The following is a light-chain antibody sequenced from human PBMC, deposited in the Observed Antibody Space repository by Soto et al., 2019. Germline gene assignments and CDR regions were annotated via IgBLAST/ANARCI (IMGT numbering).Light chain of an antibody. V-gene: IGLV2-14*01. CDR2: EVS. CDR1: SSDVGAYKY. CDR3: TSYTSSSPVL. Sequence: QSVLTQPASVSGSPGQSITISCTGTSSDVGAYKYVSWYQQHPGKAPKLMIYEVSYRPSGVSSRFSGSKSGSTASLTITGLQAEDEADYYCTSYTSSSPVLFGGGTKLTVL. J-gene: IGLJ2*01.